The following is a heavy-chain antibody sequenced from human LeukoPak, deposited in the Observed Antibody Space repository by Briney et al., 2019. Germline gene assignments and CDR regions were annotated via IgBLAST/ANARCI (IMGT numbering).Heavy chain of an antibody. CDR3: ARDLSFEYSSSSAPGYFDY. V-gene: IGHV3-21*01. CDR1: GFTFSSYS. J-gene: IGHJ4*02. D-gene: IGHD6-6*01. Sequence: PGGSLRLSCAASGFTFSSYSMNWVRQAPGKGLEWVSSISSSSSYIYYADSVKGRFTISRDNAKNSLYLQMNSLRAEDTAVYYCARDLSFEYSSSSAPGYFDYWGQGTLVTVSS. CDR2: ISSSSSYI.